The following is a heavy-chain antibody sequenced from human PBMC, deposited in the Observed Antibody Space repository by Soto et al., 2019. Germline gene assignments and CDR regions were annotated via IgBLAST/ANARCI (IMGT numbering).Heavy chain of an antibody. V-gene: IGHV3-64*04. J-gene: IGHJ6*02. CDR1: VFSCSSYA. D-gene: IGHD5-12*01. CDR2: ISGNGGAT. Sequence: PWWSLRLSCSASVFSCSSYAMHWVRQAPGKGLEYVSAISGNGGATYYADSVKGRFTISRDNSKNTLSLQMNSLRVEDTAVYYCAKSRIVATINFVYYGMDVWGQGTTVTVSS. CDR3: AKSRIVATINFVYYGMDV.